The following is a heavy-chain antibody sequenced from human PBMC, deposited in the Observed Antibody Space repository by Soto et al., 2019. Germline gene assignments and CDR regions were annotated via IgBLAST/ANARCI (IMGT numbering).Heavy chain of an antibody. CDR3: ARQANWGSWFDY. CDR2: IYYSGST. CDR1: GGSISSYY. Sequence: QVQLQETGPGLVKPSETLSLTCTVSGGSISSYYWSWIRQPPGKGLEWIGYIYYSGSTNYNPSLKRRVTISVDTSKNQFSLKLSSVTAADTAVYYCARQANWGSWFDYWGQGTLVTVSS. D-gene: IGHD7-27*01. J-gene: IGHJ4*02. V-gene: IGHV4-59*08.